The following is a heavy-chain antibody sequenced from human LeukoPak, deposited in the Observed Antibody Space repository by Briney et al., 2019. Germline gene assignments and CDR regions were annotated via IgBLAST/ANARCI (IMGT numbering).Heavy chain of an antibody. J-gene: IGHJ2*01. D-gene: IGHD6-13*01. CDR3: ARRKGLTAGTISYRYFDL. CDR2: ISGSGGST. V-gene: IGHV3-23*01. Sequence: GGSLRLSCAASGFTFSSYAMSWVRQAPGKGLEWVSAISGSGGSTYYADSVKGRFTISRDNSRNTLFLQMNSLRADDTAVYFCARRKGLTAGTISYRYFDLWGRGTLVTVSS. CDR1: GFTFSSYA.